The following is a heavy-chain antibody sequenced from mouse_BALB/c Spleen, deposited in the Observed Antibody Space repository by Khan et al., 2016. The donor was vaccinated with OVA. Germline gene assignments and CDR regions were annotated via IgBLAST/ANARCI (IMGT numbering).Heavy chain of an antibody. V-gene: IGHV5-4*02. Sequence: EVELVESGGGLVKPGGSLKLSCAASGFTFSDYYMYWVRQTPEKRLEWVATISDGGSYTYYPDSVTGRFTISRDNAKNNLYLQMSSLKSEDTAMYYCARAGYGGFAYWGQGTLVTVSA. CDR1: GFTFSDYY. D-gene: IGHD1-1*02. CDR3: ARAGYGGFAY. J-gene: IGHJ3*01. CDR2: ISDGGSYT.